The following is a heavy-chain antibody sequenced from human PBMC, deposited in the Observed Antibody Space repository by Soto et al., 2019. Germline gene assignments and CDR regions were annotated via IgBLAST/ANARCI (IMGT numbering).Heavy chain of an antibody. CDR2: INTYNGNT. CDR3: AMVDVYVTPSPQDV. CDR1: GYTFTRYG. D-gene: IGHD3-16*01. J-gene: IGHJ6*02. Sequence: QVQLVQSGAEVKNPGASVKVSCKASGYTFTRYGIGWARQAPGQGLAWMGWINTYNGNTNYAQNVQGRVTLTTDTPTSTAYMGMRSLRSNDTAIYYGAMVDVYVTPSPQDVWGQGTTVIVSS. V-gene: IGHV1-18*01.